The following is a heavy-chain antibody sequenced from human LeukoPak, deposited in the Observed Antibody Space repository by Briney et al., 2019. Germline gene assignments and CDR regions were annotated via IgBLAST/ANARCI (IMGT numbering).Heavy chain of an antibody. CDR3: ARSGGLDFWSGYYFGEYYYYYVDV. Sequence: GESLKISCKGSGYSFTSYWIGWVRQMPGKGLEWMGIIYPGDSDTRYSPSFQGQVTISADKSISTAYLQWSSLKASDTAMYYCARSGGLDFWSGYYFGEYYYYYVDVWGKGTTVTVSS. J-gene: IGHJ6*03. D-gene: IGHD3-3*01. CDR2: IYPGDSDT. V-gene: IGHV5-51*01. CDR1: GYSFTSYW.